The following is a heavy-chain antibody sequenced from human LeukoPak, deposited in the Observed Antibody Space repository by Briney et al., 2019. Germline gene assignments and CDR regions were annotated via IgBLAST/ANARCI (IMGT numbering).Heavy chain of an antibody. D-gene: IGHD4-17*01. Sequence: SQTLSLTCTVSGGSISSGGYYWSWIRQHPGKGLEWIGYIYYSGSTYYNPSLKSRVTISVDTSKNQFSLKLSSVTAADTAVYYCARAGYGDYVSWFDPWGQGTLVTVSS. CDR1: GGSISSGGYY. CDR3: ARAGYGDYVSWFDP. J-gene: IGHJ5*02. V-gene: IGHV4-31*03. CDR2: IYYSGST.